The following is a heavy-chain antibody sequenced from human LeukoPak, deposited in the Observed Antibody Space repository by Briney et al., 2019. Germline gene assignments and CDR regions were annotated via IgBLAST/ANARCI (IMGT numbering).Heavy chain of an antibody. D-gene: IGHD3-9*01. CDR2: ISSSGSTI. CDR3: ATERLRYFDWLSRGDAFDI. V-gene: IGHV3-11*01. Sequence: GGSLRLSCAASGFTFSSYAMSWIRQAPGKGLEWVSYISSSGSTIYYADSVKGRFTISRDNAMNSLYLQMNSLRAEDTAVYYCATERLRYFDWLSRGDAFDIWGQGTMVTVSS. CDR1: GFTFSSYA. J-gene: IGHJ3*02.